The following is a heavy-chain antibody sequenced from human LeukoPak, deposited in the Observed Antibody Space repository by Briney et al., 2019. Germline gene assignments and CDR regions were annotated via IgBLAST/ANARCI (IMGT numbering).Heavy chain of an antibody. J-gene: IGHJ4*02. CDR3: TTTTVTTLFDY. V-gene: IGHV3-15*01. CDR2: IKSKTDGGTT. CDR1: GFTLSSYA. Sequence: GGSLRLSCAASGFTLSSYAMSWVRQAPGKGLEWVGRIKSKTDGGTTDYAAPVKGRFTISRDDSKNTLYLQMNSLKTEDTAVYYCTTTTVTTLFDYWGQGTLVTVSS. D-gene: IGHD4-17*01.